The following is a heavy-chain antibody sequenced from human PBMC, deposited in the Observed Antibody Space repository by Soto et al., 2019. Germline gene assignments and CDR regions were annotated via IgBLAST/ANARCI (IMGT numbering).Heavy chain of an antibody. CDR2: ISSDGTTT. Sequence: EVQVVESGGGLVQPGGSLRLSCTTSGFTFSNYWMHWVRQAPGEELVWVSRISSDGTTTTYADSVKGRFTISRDNAKNTRYLQMNSLRPEDTAVYYCATSVSRGYSYAFASWGQGILVTVSS. CDR1: GFTFSNYW. V-gene: IGHV3-74*01. CDR3: ATSVSRGYSYAFAS. J-gene: IGHJ4*02. D-gene: IGHD5-18*01.